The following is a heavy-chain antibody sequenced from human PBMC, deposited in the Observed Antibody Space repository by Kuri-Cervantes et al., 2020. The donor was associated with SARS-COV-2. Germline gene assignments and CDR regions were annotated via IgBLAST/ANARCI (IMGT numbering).Heavy chain of an antibody. D-gene: IGHD3-3*01. Sequence: GESLKISCAASGFTFSGSAVHWVRQSSGKGLEWVGRIRSNPNNYPTAYAASVTGSFTIPSDDSKNTLHLQMNSLKTEDTAMYFCTRGQSNYGFWSGRPGMVYFDYWGQGALVTVSS. CDR3: TRGQSNYGFWSGRPGMVYFDY. CDR2: IRSNPNNYPT. V-gene: IGHV3-73*01. CDR1: GFTFSGSA. J-gene: IGHJ4*02.